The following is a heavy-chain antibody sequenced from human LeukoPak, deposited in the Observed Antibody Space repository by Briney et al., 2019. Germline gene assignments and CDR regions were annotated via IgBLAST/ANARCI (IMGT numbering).Heavy chain of an antibody. Sequence: GGPLRLSCAASGFTFSSYAMSWVRQAPGKGLEWVSAISGSGGSTYYADSVKGRFTISRDNSKNTLYLQMNSLRAEDTAVYYCAKVIDSSSAAYYYYNYGMDVWGQGTTVTVSS. V-gene: IGHV3-23*01. CDR1: GFTFSSYA. CDR2: ISGSGGST. J-gene: IGHJ6*02. CDR3: AKVIDSSSAAYYYYNYGMDV. D-gene: IGHD6-6*01.